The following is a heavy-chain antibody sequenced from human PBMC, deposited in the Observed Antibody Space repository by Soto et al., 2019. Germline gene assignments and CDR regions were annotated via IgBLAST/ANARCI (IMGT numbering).Heavy chain of an antibody. CDR3: ARVDCSSTSCYNYYYYYMDV. J-gene: IGHJ6*03. Sequence: PSETLSLTCTVSGGSISSGGYYWSWIRQHPGKGLEWIGYIYYSGSTYYNPSLKSRVTISVDTSKNQFSLKLSSVTAADTAVYYCARVDCSSTSCYNYYYYYMDVWGKGTTVTVSS. D-gene: IGHD2-2*02. CDR1: GGSISSGGYY. CDR2: IYYSGST. V-gene: IGHV4-31*03.